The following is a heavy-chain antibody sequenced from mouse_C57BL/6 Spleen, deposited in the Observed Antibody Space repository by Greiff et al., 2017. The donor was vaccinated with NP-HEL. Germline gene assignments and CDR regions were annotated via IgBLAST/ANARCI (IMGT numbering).Heavy chain of an antibody. Sequence: VKLMESGAELVRPGASVTLSCKASGYTFTDYEMHWVKQTPVHGLEWIGAIDPETGGTAYNQKFKGKAILTADKSSSTAYMELRSLTSEDSAVYYCTRYLGRYYFDYWGQGTTLTVSS. V-gene: IGHV1-15*01. D-gene: IGHD4-1*01. CDR1: GYTFTDYE. J-gene: IGHJ2*01. CDR2: IDPETGGT. CDR3: TRYLGRYYFDY.